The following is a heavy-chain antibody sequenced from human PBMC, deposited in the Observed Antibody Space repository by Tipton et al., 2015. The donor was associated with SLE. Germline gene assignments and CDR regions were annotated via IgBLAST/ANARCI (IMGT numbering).Heavy chain of an antibody. J-gene: IGHJ4*02. Sequence: TLSLTCTVSGGSISSGGYYWSWIRQHPGKGLEWIGYIYYSGSTYYNPSLKSRVTISVDKSKNQFTLKLSSVTAADTAVYYCARAPGAYCGGDCYSHFDYWGQGTLVTVSS. V-gene: IGHV4-31*03. CDR1: GGSISSGGYY. CDR2: IYYSGST. CDR3: ARAPGAYCGGDCYSHFDY. D-gene: IGHD2-21*01.